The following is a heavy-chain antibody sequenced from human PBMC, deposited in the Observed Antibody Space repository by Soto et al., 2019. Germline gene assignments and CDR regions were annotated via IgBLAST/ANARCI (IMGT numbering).Heavy chain of an antibody. CDR2: IIPLFGTP. Sequence: QVLLVQSGAEVKKPGSSVKVSCTSSGGPFSSYGISWVRQVPGQGFEWLGGIIPLFGTPSYARNFQDRLTITADESTTTAYMELSSLTSEDTAIYFCARDGTIQMANFDFWGQGTLVTVTS. CDR1: GGPFSSYG. J-gene: IGHJ4*02. D-gene: IGHD1-1*01. V-gene: IGHV1-69*01. CDR3: ARDGTIQMANFDF.